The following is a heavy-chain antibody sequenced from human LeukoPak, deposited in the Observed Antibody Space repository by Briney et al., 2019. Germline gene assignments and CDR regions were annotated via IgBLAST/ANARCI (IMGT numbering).Heavy chain of an antibody. V-gene: IGHV3-30-3*01. Sequence: PGGSLRLSCAASGFTFSSYAMHWVRQAPGKGLGWVAVISYDGSNKHYADSVKGRFTISRDNSKNTLYLQMNSLRAEDTAVYYCAKGRGRGYYFDYWGQGTLVTVSS. CDR2: ISYDGSNK. D-gene: IGHD3-22*01. CDR1: GFTFSSYA. CDR3: AKGRGRGYYFDY. J-gene: IGHJ4*02.